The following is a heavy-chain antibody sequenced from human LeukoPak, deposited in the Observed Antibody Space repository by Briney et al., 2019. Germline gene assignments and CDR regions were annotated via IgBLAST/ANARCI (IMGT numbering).Heavy chain of an antibody. V-gene: IGHV3-66*01. D-gene: IGHD1-20*01. CDR2: IYSGGST. Sequence: GGSLRLSCTVSGFTFSSNYMSWVRQAPGKGLEWVSVIYSGGSTYYADSVKGRFTISRDNSKNTLFLQMNSLRAEDTAVYYCVRGEYNWNDLHLWGQGTLVTVSS. CDR3: VRGEYNWNDLHL. CDR1: GFTFSSNY. J-gene: IGHJ5*02.